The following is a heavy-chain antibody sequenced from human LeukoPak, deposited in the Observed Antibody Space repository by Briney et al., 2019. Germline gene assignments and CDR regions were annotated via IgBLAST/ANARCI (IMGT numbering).Heavy chain of an antibody. CDR1: GYTFTGYY. CDR3: VRAKVVDLGLSAFDI. Sequence: ASVKVSCKASGYTFTGYYMHWVRQAPGQGLEWVGRINPNSGGTNYAQKFQGRVTMTRDTSISTAYMELSRLRSDDTAVHYCVRAKVVDLGLSAFDIWGQGTMVTVSS. V-gene: IGHV1-2*06. J-gene: IGHJ3*02. CDR2: INPNSGGT. D-gene: IGHD2-15*01.